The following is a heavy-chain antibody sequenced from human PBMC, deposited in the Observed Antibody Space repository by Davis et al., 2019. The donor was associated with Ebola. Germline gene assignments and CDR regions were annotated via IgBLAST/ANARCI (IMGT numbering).Heavy chain of an antibody. Sequence: PSETLSLTCTVSGGSISSYYWSWIRQPPGKGLEWIGYIYYSGSTNYNPSLKSRVTISVDTSKNQFSLKLSSVTAADTAVYYCARDRYYYDSSGHGVAFDIWGQGTMVTVSS. J-gene: IGHJ3*02. CDR3: ARDRYYYDSSGHGVAFDI. CDR1: GGSISSYY. D-gene: IGHD3-22*01. CDR2: IYYSGST. V-gene: IGHV4-59*01.